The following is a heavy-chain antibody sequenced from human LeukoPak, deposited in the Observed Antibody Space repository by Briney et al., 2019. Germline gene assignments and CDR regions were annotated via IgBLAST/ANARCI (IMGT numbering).Heavy chain of an antibody. D-gene: IGHD3-22*01. J-gene: IGHJ3*02. Sequence: ASVKVSCKASGYTSTSYDINWVRQAPGQGLEWMGWINPNSGGTNYAKKFQGRVTMTRDTSISTAYMELSRLRSDDTAVYYCARLSGYGAFDIWGQGTMVTVSS. V-gene: IGHV1-2*02. CDR3: ARLSGYGAFDI. CDR2: INPNSGGT. CDR1: GYTSTSYD.